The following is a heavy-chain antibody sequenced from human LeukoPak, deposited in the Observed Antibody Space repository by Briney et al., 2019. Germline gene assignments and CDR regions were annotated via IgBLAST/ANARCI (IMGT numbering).Heavy chain of an antibody. CDR1: GGSISSGGYY. D-gene: IGHD2-15*01. V-gene: IGHV4-39*07. CDR2: INHSGST. CDR3: ARVLRLLGIDY. J-gene: IGHJ4*02. Sequence: SETLSLTCTVSGGSISSGGYYWSWIRQPPGKGLEWIGEINHSGSTNYNPSLKSRVTISVDTSKNQFSLKLSSVTAADTAVYYCARVLRLLGIDYWGQGTLVTVSS.